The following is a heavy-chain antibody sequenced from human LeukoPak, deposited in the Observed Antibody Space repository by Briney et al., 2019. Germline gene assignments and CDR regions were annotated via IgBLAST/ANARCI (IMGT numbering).Heavy chain of an antibody. CDR1: GGSISSYY. Sequence: SETLSLTCTVSGGSISSYYWSWIRQPPGKGLEWIGSIYYSGSTYYNPSLKSRATISVDTSKNQFSLKLSSVTAADTAVYYCASLCDFWSGYLPCDYWGQGTLVTVSS. V-gene: IGHV4-59*05. CDR2: IYYSGST. CDR3: ASLCDFWSGYLPCDY. J-gene: IGHJ4*02. D-gene: IGHD3-3*01.